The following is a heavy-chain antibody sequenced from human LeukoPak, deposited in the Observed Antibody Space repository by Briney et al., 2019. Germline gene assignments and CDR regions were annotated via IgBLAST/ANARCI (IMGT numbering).Heavy chain of an antibody. Sequence: SETLSLTCTVSGGSISNYYWTWIRQPPGKGLEWIGYIYYSGYTNYNPSLKSRVTISVDTSKNQFSLKLSSVTAADTAVYYCARDLDRSSSSLGYWGQGTLVTVSS. D-gene: IGHD6-6*01. J-gene: IGHJ4*02. CDR2: IYYSGYT. CDR1: GGSISNYY. V-gene: IGHV4-59*01. CDR3: ARDLDRSSSSLGY.